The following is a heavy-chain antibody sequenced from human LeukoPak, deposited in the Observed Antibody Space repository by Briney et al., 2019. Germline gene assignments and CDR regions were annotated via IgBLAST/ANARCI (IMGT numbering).Heavy chain of an antibody. Sequence: GGSLRLSCAASGFTFSIYSMNWVRQAPGKGLEWVSYISSSSSTIYYADSVKGRFTISRDNAKNSLYLQMNSLRDEDTAVYYCARLPLPIYGMDVWGQGTTVTVSS. J-gene: IGHJ6*02. V-gene: IGHV3-48*02. CDR3: ARLPLPIYGMDV. CDR1: GFTFSIYS. CDR2: ISSSSSTI. D-gene: IGHD3-9*01.